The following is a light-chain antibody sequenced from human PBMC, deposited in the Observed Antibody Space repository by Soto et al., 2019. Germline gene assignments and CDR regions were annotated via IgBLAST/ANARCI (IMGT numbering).Light chain of an antibody. CDR3: QQYYSTPLYT. J-gene: IGKJ2*01. V-gene: IGKV4-1*01. CDR1: QSVLYSSNNKNY. Sequence: DIVMTQSPDSLAVSLGERATNNCKSSQSVLYSSNNKNYLAWYQQKPGQPPKLLIYWASTRESGVPDRFSGSGSGTDFTHTISSLQAEDVAVYYCQQYYSTPLYTFGQGTKLEIK. CDR2: WAS.